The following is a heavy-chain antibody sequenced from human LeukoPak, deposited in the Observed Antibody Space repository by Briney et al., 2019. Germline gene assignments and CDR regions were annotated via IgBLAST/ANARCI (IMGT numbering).Heavy chain of an antibody. D-gene: IGHD2-21*02. V-gene: IGHV3-30*18. CDR1: AFTFSTSG. CDR2: ISYDGSNK. Sequence: PGGSLRLTCAASAFTFSTSGIHCVRQAPGKGLEWVALISYDGSNKYYADSVKGRFTISRDNYKNTLYLQMNSLRAEDTAVYYCAKAVTATTFDSWGQGTLVTVSS. CDR3: AKAVTATTFDS. J-gene: IGHJ4*02.